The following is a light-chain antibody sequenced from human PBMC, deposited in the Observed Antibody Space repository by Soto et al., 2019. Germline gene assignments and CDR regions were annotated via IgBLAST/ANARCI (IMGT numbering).Light chain of an antibody. J-gene: IGLJ2*01. CDR2: LNSDGSH. Sequence: QAVLTQSPSASASLGASVKLTCTLSSGHSTYAIAWHQQQPEKGPRYLMKLNSDGSHSKGDGIPDRFSGSSSGAERHLTISSLQSEDEADYYCQTWGTGIRVVGGGTKVTVL. CDR1: SGHSTYA. V-gene: IGLV4-69*01. CDR3: QTWGTGIRV.